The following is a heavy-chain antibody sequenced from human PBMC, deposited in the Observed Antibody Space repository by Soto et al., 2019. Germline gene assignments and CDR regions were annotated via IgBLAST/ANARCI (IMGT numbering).Heavy chain of an antibody. V-gene: IGHV4-31*03. D-gene: IGHD2-15*01. Sequence: PSETLSLTCTVSGGSISSGGYYWSWIRQRPGKGLEWIGYIYYSGSTYYNPSLKSRVTISVDTSKNQFSLKLSSVTAADTAVYYCARARTVVVAATYVNWFDPWGQGTLVTVSS. CDR1: GGSISSGGYY. CDR3: ARARTVVVAATYVNWFDP. J-gene: IGHJ5*02. CDR2: IYYSGST.